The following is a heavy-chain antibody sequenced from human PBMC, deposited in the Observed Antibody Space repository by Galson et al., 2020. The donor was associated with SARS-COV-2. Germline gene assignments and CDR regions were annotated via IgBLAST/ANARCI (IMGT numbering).Heavy chain of an antibody. V-gene: IGHV1-8*01. CDR2: MNPNSGNT. CDR3: ASRGDYVGDAFDI. D-gene: IGHD4-17*01. J-gene: IGHJ3*02. CDR1: GYTFTSYD. Sequence: ASVKVSCKASGYTFTSYDINWVRQATGQGLEWMGWMNPNSGNTGYAQKFQGRVTMTRNTSISTAYMELSSLRSEDTAVYYCASRGDYVGDAFDIWGQGTMVTVSS.